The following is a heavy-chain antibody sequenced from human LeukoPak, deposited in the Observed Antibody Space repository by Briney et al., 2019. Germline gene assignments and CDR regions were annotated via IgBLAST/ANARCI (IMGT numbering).Heavy chain of an antibody. CDR3: AKDRPNFHENSGHYYRRDGDS. Sequence: GGSLRLSCQASGFTFYMYAMSWVRQAPGKGLEWVASMCGTAGCTFYPDSVKGRFTISRDNSKNVLYLRMNSLTAEDTAIDYCAKDRPNFHENSGHYYRRDGDSWGQGTLVTVSS. CDR2: MCGTAGCT. V-gene: IGHV3-23*01. CDR1: GFTFYMYA. D-gene: IGHD3-22*01. J-gene: IGHJ5*01.